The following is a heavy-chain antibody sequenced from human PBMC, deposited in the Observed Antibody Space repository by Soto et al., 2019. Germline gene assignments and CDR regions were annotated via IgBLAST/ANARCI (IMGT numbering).Heavy chain of an antibody. CDR1: GYGFTSYW. V-gene: IGHV5-51*01. CDR2: IFPRDSDT. J-gene: IGHJ5*02. CDR3: VRRSDWFNL. Sequence: PGESLKISCKGSGYGFTSYWIGWVRQMPGKGLEWMGIIFPRDSDTRYSPSFEGRVTISVDKSISTAYLQWSSLKASDTAIYYCVRRSDWFNLWGQGTLVTVS.